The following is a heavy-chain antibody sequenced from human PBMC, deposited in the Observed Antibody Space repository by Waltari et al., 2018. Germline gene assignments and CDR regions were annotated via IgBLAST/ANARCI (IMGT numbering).Heavy chain of an antibody. D-gene: IGHD2-2*01. J-gene: IGHJ4*02. Sequence: QMQLQESGPELLKPSETLSLTCSVSGGSVSSDNYYWGWIRQPPGKGLEWIGRVYFTGTYYNPSLNSRVTISSDTSKNHLSLKLTSVIAADTAVYYCARGRYWSSYLEGIFDSWGQGTLVTVSS. V-gene: IGHV4-39*07. CDR1: GGSVSSDNYY. CDR2: VYFTGT. CDR3: ARGRYWSSYLEGIFDS.